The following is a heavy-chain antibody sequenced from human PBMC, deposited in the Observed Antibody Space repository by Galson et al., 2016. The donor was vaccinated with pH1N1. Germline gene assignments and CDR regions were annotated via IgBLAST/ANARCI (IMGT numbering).Heavy chain of an antibody. V-gene: IGHV3-33*03. CDR2: IWYEGSNK. D-gene: IGHD3-10*01. J-gene: IGHJ6*02. CDR3: AKEVTSGSPLGYYFSYGLDV. Sequence: QAPGRGLEWVALIWYEGSNKYYADSVKGRFTISRDNSKTTLYLQASSLRPEDTAIYYCAKEVTSGSPLGYYFSYGLDVWGQGTTVTVSS.